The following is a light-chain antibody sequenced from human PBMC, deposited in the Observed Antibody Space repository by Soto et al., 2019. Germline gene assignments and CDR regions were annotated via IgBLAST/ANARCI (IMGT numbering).Light chain of an antibody. V-gene: IGKV3-15*01. J-gene: IGKJ2*01. CDR3: QQYNGWPYT. CDR2: GAS. Sequence: EIVMTQSPATLSVSPGERATLSCRASQSVSRNLAWYRQKPGQAPRLLIYGASTRATGTPARFSGSGSGTEFTLTISSLQSEDFEVYYCQQYNGWPYTFGQGTKVDI. CDR1: QSVSRN.